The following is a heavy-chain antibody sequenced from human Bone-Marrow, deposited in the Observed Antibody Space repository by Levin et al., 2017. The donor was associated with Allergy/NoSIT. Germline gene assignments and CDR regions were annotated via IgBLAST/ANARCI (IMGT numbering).Heavy chain of an antibody. J-gene: IGHJ4*02. CDR2: VSHRGST. CDR1: GGSLSNYY. V-gene: IGHV4-34*01. D-gene: IGHD5-12*01. Sequence: SETLSLTCAIYGGSLSNYYCHWIRQPPGKGLEWIGEVSHRGSTKYNPSLTSRVTISEDTSKKQFSLKLSSVTAADTAVYYCMIWDVSGSFDYWGQGTLVTVSS. CDR3: MIWDVSGSFDY.